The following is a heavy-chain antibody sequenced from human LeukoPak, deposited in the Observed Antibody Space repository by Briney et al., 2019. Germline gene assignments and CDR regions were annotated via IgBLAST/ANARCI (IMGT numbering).Heavy chain of an antibody. J-gene: IGHJ3*02. D-gene: IGHD5-12*01. Sequence: GGSLRLSCAASGFSFSTYAVTWVRQAPGKGLEWVGRIKSKTDGGTTDYAAPVKGRFSISRDDSKNTLYLQMNSLETEDTAMYYCTTCGYDRCGAFDIWGQGTVVTVSS. CDR1: GFSFSTYA. CDR3: TTCGYDRCGAFDI. CDR2: IKSKTDGGTT. V-gene: IGHV3-15*01.